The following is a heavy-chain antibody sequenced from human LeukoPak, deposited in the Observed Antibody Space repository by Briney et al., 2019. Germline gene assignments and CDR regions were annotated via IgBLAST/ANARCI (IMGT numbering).Heavy chain of an antibody. V-gene: IGHV3-48*04. CDR1: GFTFSDYG. CDR3: ARDYGGSSPFDY. J-gene: IGHJ4*02. D-gene: IGHD4-23*01. Sequence: GGSLRLSCAASGFTFSDYGMHWVRQAPGKGLEWVSYISSSGSTIYYADSVKGRFTISRDNAKNSLHLQMNSLRAEDTAVYYCARDYGGSSPFDYWGQGTLVTVSS. CDR2: ISSSGSTI.